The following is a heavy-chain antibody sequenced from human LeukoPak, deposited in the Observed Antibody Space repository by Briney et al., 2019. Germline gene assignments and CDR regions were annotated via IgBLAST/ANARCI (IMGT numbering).Heavy chain of an antibody. Sequence: ASVKVSCKASGYTFSSYGISWVRQAPGQGLEWMGWISAYNGNTKCAQKLQGRVTMTTDTSASTTYMELRSLRSDDTAVYYCARGRGYCSSTSCRRGIFDYWGQGTLVTVSS. J-gene: IGHJ4*02. CDR2: ISAYNGNT. V-gene: IGHV1-18*01. CDR3: ARGRGYCSSTSCRRGIFDY. CDR1: GYTFSSYG. D-gene: IGHD2-2*01.